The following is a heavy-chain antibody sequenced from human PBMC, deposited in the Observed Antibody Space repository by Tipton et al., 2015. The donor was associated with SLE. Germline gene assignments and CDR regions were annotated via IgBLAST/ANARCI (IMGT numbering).Heavy chain of an antibody. CDR2: IHYSGST. J-gene: IGHJ3*02. D-gene: IGHD5-12*01. CDR1: GDSISTYF. Sequence: TLSLTCTVSGDSISTYFWSWIRQPPGKGLEWIGYIHYSGSTNYNPSLRCRVTMSVDTSKNHFSLKLGSLTAADTAMYYCARHTDWLRPGDIWGQGTMVTVSS. V-gene: IGHV4-59*08. CDR3: ARHTDWLRPGDI.